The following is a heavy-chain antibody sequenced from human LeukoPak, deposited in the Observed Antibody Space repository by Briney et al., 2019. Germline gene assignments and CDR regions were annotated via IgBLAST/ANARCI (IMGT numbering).Heavy chain of an antibody. D-gene: IGHD6-13*01. CDR1: GGSISSSSYY. CDR3: ARVSAKSSSWYGTFDP. J-gene: IGHJ5*02. V-gene: IGHV4-61*02. CDR2: IYTSGST. Sequence: SETLSLTCTVSGGSISSSSYYWSWIRQPAGKGLEWIGRIYTSGSTNYNPSLKSRVTMSVDTSKNQFSLKLSSVTAADTAVYYCARVSAKSSSWYGTFDPWGQGTLVTVSS.